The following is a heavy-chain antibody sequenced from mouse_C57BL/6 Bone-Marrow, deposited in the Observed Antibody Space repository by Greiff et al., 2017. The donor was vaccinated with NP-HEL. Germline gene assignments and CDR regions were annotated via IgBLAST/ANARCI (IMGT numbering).Heavy chain of an antibody. CDR3: TSYYDYAKEFAY. CDR2: IDPETGGT. CDR1: GYTFTDYE. J-gene: IGHJ3*01. Sequence: VQLQQSGAELVRPGASVTLSCKASGYTFTDYEMHWVKQTPVHGLEWIGAIDPETGGTAYNQKFKGKAILTADKSSSTAYMELRSLTSEDSAVYYCTSYYDYAKEFAYWGQGTLVTVSA. D-gene: IGHD2-4*01. V-gene: IGHV1-15*01.